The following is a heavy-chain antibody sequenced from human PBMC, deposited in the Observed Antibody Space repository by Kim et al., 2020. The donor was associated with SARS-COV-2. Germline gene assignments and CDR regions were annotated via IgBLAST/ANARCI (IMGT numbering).Heavy chain of an antibody. CDR2: INHSGST. D-gene: IGHD6-13*01. J-gene: IGHJ4*02. V-gene: IGHV4-34*01. CDR1: GGSFSGYY. CDR3: ARGKGSSWYRGLFDY. Sequence: SETLSLTCAVYGGSFSGYYWSWIRQPPGKGLEWIGEINHSGSTNYNPSLKSRVTISVDTSKNQFSLKLSSVTAADTAVYYCARGKGSSWYRGLFDYWGQG.